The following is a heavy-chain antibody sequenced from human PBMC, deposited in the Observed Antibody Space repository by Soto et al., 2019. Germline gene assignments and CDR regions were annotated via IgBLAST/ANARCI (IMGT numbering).Heavy chain of an antibody. CDR2: IWYDGSNK. Sequence: ESGGGVVQPGRSLRLSCAASGFTFSSYGMHWVRQAPGKGLEWVAVIWYDGSNKYYADSVKGRFTISRDNSKNTLYLQMNSLRAEDTAVYYCARVSGYSSGWYSYWGQGTLVTVSS. CDR1: GFTFSSYG. CDR3: ARVSGYSSGWYSY. J-gene: IGHJ4*02. V-gene: IGHV3-33*01. D-gene: IGHD6-19*01.